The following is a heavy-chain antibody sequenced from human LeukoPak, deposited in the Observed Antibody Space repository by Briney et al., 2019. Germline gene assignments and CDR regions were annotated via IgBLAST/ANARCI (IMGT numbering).Heavy chain of an antibody. V-gene: IGHV4-39*01. CDR2: IYYSGST. CDR1: GGSISSSSYY. CDR3: ANQGGSGSYHYYYYGMDV. Sequence: SETLSLTCTVSGGSISSSSYYWGWIRHPPGKGLEWIGSIYYSGSTYYNPSLKSRVTISVDTSKNQFSLKLSSVTAADTAVYYCANQGGSGSYHYYYYGMDVWGQGTTVTVSS. D-gene: IGHD3-10*01. J-gene: IGHJ6*02.